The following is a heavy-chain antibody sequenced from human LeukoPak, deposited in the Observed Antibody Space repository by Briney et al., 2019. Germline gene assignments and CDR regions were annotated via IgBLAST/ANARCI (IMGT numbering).Heavy chain of an antibody. CDR1: GFTFSSYA. J-gene: IGHJ4*02. Sequence: GGSLRLSCAASGFTFSSYAMSWVRQAPGKGLEWVSAISGSGGSTYYADSVKGRFTISRDNSKNTLYLQMNSLRAEDTAVYYCAKLYYYDSSSPTGDYWGQGTLVTVSS. D-gene: IGHD3-22*01. CDR3: AKLYYYDSSSPTGDY. V-gene: IGHV3-23*01. CDR2: ISGSGGST.